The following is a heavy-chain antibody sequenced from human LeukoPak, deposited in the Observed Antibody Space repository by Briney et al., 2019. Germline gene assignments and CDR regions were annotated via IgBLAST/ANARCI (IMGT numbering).Heavy chain of an antibody. J-gene: IGHJ6*02. CDR2: TIPILGIA. CDR1: GGTFSSYA. V-gene: IGHV1-69*04. Sequence: SVKVSCKASGGTFSSYAISWVRQAPGQGLEWMGRTIPILGIANYTQKFQGRVTITADKSTSTAYMELSSLRSEDTAVYYCAREELTMIAHGMDVWGQGTTVTVSS. D-gene: IGHD3-22*01. CDR3: AREELTMIAHGMDV.